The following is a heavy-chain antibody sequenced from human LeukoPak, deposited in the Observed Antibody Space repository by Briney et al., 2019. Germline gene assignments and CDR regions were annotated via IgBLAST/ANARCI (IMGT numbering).Heavy chain of an antibody. V-gene: IGHV4-34*01. CDR2: INHSGST. Sequence: PSETPSLTCAVYGGSFSGYYWSWIRQPPGKGLEWIGEINHSGSTNYNPSLKSRVTISVDTSKNQFSLKLSSVTAADTVVYYCARTSSGWYPPWFDPWGQGTLVTVSS. D-gene: IGHD6-19*01. CDR1: GGSFSGYY. J-gene: IGHJ5*02. CDR3: ARTSSGWYPPWFDP.